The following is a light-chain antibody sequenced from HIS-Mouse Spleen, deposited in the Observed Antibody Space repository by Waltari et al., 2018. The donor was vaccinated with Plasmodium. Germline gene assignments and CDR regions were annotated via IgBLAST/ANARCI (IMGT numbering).Light chain of an antibody. J-gene: IGLJ3*02. CDR3: YSTDSSGNHRV. V-gene: IGLV3-10*01. CDR1: ALPKQY. CDR2: EDS. Sequence: SYELTQPPSVSVSPVQTARITCSGDALPKQYAYLYQQKSGQAPVLVIYEDSKRPSGIPERFSGSSSGTMATLTISGAQVEDEADYYCYSTDSSGNHRVFGGGTKLTVL.